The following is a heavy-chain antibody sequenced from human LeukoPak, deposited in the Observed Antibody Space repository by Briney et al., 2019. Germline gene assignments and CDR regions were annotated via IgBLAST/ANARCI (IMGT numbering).Heavy chain of an antibody. CDR1: GGSISSSSYY. CDR3: ARPDSGPFGDDY. CDR2: IYYSGST. J-gene: IGHJ4*02. D-gene: IGHD3-10*01. Sequence: SETLSLTCTVSGGSISSSSYYWGWIRQPPEKGLEWIGSIYYSGSTYYNPSLKSRVTISVDTSKNQFSLKLSSVTAADTAVYYCARPDSGPFGDDYWGQGTLVTVSS. V-gene: IGHV4-39*01.